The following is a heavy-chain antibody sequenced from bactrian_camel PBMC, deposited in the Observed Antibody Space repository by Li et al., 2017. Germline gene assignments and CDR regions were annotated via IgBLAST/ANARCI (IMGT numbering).Heavy chain of an antibody. Sequence: VQLVESGGGLVQPGGSLRLSCAASGFSFSNRYMSWVRQAPGKGLEWVSHIDNGRGNTYDALSVKGRFTTSRDNAKNTAYLQLNNLKGEDTAVYYCVAAGSPRNSLAQNYWGQGTQVTVS. D-gene: IGHD1*01. CDR3: VAAGSPRNSLAQNY. CDR1: GFSFSNRY. CDR2: IDNGRGNT. V-gene: IGHV3S40*01. J-gene: IGHJ4*01.